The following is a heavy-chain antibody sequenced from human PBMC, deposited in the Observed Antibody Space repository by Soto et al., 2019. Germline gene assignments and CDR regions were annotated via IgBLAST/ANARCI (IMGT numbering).Heavy chain of an antibody. V-gene: IGHV4-59*01. CDR2: IYYSGST. CDR1: GGSISSYY. CDR3: ARVVYSSSWYGVEYNWFDP. Sequence: SETLSLTCTVSGGSISSYYWSWIRQPPGKGLEWIGYIYYSGSTNYTPSLKSRVTISVDTSKNQFPLKLSSVTAADTAVYYCARVVYSSSWYGVEYNWFDPWGQGTLVTVSS. J-gene: IGHJ5*02. D-gene: IGHD6-13*01.